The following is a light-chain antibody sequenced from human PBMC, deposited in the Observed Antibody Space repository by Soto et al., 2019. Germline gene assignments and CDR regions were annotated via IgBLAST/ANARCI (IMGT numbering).Light chain of an antibody. V-gene: IGKV1-5*03. CDR3: QQYSIYPLA. CDR1: QSLSSW. CDR2: KAS. Sequence: DIQMTQSPSTLSASVGDRVTITCRASQSLSSWLAWYQQKPGKAPKLLIYKASTLETDIPSRFSGSGSGTEFTLTISSLQPDDFATYYCQQYSIYPLAFGGGTKV. J-gene: IGKJ4*01.